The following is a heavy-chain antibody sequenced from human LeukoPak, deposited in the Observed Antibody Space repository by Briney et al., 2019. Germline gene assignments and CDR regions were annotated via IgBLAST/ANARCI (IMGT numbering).Heavy chain of an antibody. D-gene: IGHD3-3*01. J-gene: IGHJ5*02. CDR3: ARRGITIFGTRALHLDP. V-gene: IGHV3-23*01. CDR1: GFTFNSYA. CDR2: INGGGGNT. Sequence: PGGSLRLSCTGSGFTFNSYAMSWVRQAPGKGPEWVSSINGGGGNTFYAGSVKGRFTISRDNAKNSLYLQMNSLRAEDTVAYYCARRGITIFGTRALHLDPWGQGTLVTVSS.